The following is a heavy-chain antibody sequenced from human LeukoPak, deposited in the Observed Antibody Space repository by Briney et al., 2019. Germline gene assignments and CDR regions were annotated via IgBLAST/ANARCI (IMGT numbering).Heavy chain of an antibody. CDR1: GFTFDEYA. CDR2: INWNSGFI. V-gene: IGHV3-9*01. J-gene: IGHJ4*02. D-gene: IGHD5-18*01. Sequence: GGSLRLSCAASGFTFDEYAMHWVRQAPGKGLEWVSGINWNSGFIGYADSVKGRFTISRDNTKNSLYLQMNGLRPEDTALYYCAKDIGWLQYYFDYWGQGTLVTVSS. CDR3: AKDIGWLQYYFDY.